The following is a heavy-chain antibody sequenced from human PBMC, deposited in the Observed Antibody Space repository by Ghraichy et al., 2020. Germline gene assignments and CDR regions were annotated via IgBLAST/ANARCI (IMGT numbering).Heavy chain of an antibody. J-gene: IGHJ4*02. V-gene: IGHV1-18*01. CDR1: GYIFSSYG. Sequence: ASVKVSCKASGYIFSSYGITWVRQAPGQGLEWMGWISGYNGNTNYAQSLQGRVIMTTDTSTSTAYMELRSLRSDDTAVYYCARSRSDWYDYWGQGTPVTVSS. CDR2: ISGYNGNT. CDR3: ARSRSDWYDY. D-gene: IGHD6-19*01.